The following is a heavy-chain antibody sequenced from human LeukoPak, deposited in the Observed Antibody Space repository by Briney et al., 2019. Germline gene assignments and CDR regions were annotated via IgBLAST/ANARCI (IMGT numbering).Heavy chain of an antibody. CDR3: ARGGDSGSYFDY. V-gene: IGHV3-72*01. CDR2: SGNKADSYTT. Sequence: GGSLRLSCAASGFTLSDHYIDWVRQAPGKGLEWVGRSGNKADSYTTEYAASVKGRFTISRDGSKNSLYLQMNSLKSEDTAVYYCARGGDSGSYFDYWGQGTLVTVSS. CDR1: GFTLSDHY. J-gene: IGHJ4*02. D-gene: IGHD1-26*01.